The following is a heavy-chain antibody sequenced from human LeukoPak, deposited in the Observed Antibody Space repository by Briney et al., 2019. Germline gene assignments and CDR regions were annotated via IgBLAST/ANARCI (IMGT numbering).Heavy chain of an antibody. Sequence: PSETLSLTCTVSGGSISSYYWSWIRQPPGKGLEWIGYIYYSGSTNYNPSLKSRVTISVDTSKNQFSLKLSSVTAADTAVYYCARHGSYYGSVSYMAYWGQGTLVTVSS. CDR3: ARHGSYYGSVSYMAY. V-gene: IGHV4-59*08. CDR2: IYYSGST. CDR1: GGSISSYY. D-gene: IGHD3-10*01. J-gene: IGHJ4*02.